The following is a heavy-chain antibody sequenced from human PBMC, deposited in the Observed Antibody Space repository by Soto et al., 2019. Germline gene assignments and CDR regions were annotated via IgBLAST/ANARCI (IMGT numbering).Heavy chain of an antibody. Sequence: ASVKVSCKASGYTFTGYYMHWVRQAPGQGLEWMGWINPNSGGTNYAQKFQGRVTMTRDTSISTAYMELSRLRSDDTAVYYCARTYDYVWGSYRYFHTEGCFDPGGRGPLVTVSS. J-gene: IGHJ5*02. CDR2: INPNSGGT. V-gene: IGHV1-2*02. D-gene: IGHD3-16*02. CDR3: ARTYDYVWGSYRYFHTEGCFDP. CDR1: GYTFTGYY.